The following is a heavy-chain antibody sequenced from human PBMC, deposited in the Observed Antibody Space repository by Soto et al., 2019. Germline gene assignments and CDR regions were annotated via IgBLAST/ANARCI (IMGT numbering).Heavy chain of an antibody. Sequence: GGSLRLSWAASGFTFSSYWMYWVRQAPGKGLEWVSRISDRSSKTYYAGSVRGRFTIFRDNSKNTLFLQMNSLTAEDTAVYYCAKVFYDSGTTFFGVDVWGQGTTVTVSS. CDR1: GFTFSSYW. CDR3: AKVFYDSGTTFFGVDV. J-gene: IGHJ6*02. CDR2: ISDRSSKT. V-gene: IGHV3-23*01. D-gene: IGHD3-10*01.